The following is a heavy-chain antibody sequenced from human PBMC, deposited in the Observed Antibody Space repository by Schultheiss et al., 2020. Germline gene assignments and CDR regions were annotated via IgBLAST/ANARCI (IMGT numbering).Heavy chain of an antibody. D-gene: IGHD2-2*01. CDR1: GFTFSSYA. V-gene: IGHV3-7*03. CDR2: IKQDGSEK. Sequence: GGSLRLSCAASGFTFSSYAMHWVRQAPGKGLEWVANIKQDGSEKYYGDSVKGRFTVSRDNAKNSLYLQMNSLRAEDTALYYCAKDISGGYCSSTSCLGFPSYYGMDVWGQGTTVTGSS. CDR3: AKDISGGYCSSTSCLGFPSYYGMDV. J-gene: IGHJ6*02.